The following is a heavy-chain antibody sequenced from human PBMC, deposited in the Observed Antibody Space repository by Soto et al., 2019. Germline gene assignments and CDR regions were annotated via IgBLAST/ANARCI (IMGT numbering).Heavy chain of an antibody. J-gene: IGHJ4*02. V-gene: IGHV3-30*03. CDR1: GFTFSSYG. Sequence: QVQLVESGGGVVQPGRSLRLSCAASGFTFSSYGMHWVRQAPGKGLEWVAVISYDGSNKYYADPVKGRFTISSDNFNNTLSLQMHSLRAEVTAVYYCARSSSGWSYSFDYWGQGTLVTVSS. D-gene: IGHD6-19*01. CDR3: ARSSSGWSYSFDY. CDR2: ISYDGSNK.